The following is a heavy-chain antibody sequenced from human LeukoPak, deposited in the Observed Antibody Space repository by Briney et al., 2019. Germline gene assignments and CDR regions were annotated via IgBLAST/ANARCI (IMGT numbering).Heavy chain of an antibody. CDR3: ARDFAAGPSYYYYYMDV. CDR2: IYYSGST. V-gene: IGHV4-59*12. D-gene: IGHD6-13*01. CDR1: GGSISSYY. Sequence: SETLCLTCTVSGGSISSYYWSWIRQPPGKGLEWIGYIYYSGSTNYNPSLKSRVTISVDTSKNQFSLQLNSVTPEDTAVYYCARDFAAGPSYYYYYMDVWGKGTTVTVSS. J-gene: IGHJ6*03.